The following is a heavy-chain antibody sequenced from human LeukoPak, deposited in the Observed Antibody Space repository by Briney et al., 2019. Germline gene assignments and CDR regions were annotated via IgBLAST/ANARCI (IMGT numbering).Heavy chain of an antibody. J-gene: IGHJ3*02. Sequence: GSLRLSCAASGFTLSNYEMNWVRQAPGKGLEWISYISSSGRTIYYADSVKGRFTISRDNAKNSLSLQMNGLRVEDTALYYCAREEHYYDAFDMWGQGTMVTVSS. CDR3: AREEHYYDAFDM. CDR1: GFTLSNYE. CDR2: ISSSGRTI. V-gene: IGHV3-48*03. D-gene: IGHD3-10*01.